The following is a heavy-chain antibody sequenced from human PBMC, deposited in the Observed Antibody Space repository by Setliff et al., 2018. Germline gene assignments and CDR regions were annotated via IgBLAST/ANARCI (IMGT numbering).Heavy chain of an antibody. J-gene: IGHJ3*02. Sequence: SETLSLTCAVYGGSFSAYYWRWIRQAPGKGLEWIGEINQSGSTNYNPSLKSRVTMSVDASKKQFSLKLTSVTAADTAVYYCAIFIVGLDAFDTWDQGTMVTVSS. CDR1: GGSFSAYY. CDR2: INQSGST. V-gene: IGHV4-34*01. D-gene: IGHD1-26*01. CDR3: AIFIVGLDAFDT.